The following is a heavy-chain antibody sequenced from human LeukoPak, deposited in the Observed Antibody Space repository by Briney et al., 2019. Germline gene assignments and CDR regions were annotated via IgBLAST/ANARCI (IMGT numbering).Heavy chain of an antibody. CDR1: ADSTKDYI. CDR3: ARDRHYYGSGPYRAF. D-gene: IGHD3-10*01. V-gene: IGHV4-4*07. CDR2: LYSNESS. Sequence: PSETLSLTPTLPADSTKDYIGTSIRQPAGKGLEWIGRLYSNESSTYNPSLKSRVSMSLDTSKNQFSLRLTSVTAADTAIYFCARDRHYYGSGPYRAFWGQGILVTVSS. J-gene: IGHJ4*02.